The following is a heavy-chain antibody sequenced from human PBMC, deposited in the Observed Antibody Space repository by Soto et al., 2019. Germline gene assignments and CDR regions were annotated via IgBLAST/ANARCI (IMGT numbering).Heavy chain of an antibody. CDR2: ISGSGGST. CDR1: GFTFSSYA. CDR3: AKDPPPAPTRYCSGGSCYSRVFDY. V-gene: IGHV3-23*01. J-gene: IGHJ4*02. D-gene: IGHD2-15*01. Sequence: GGSLRLSCAASGFTFSSYAMSWVRQAPGKGLEWVSAISGSGGSTYYADSVKGRFTISRDNSKNTLYLQMNSLRAEDTAVYYCAKDPPPAPTRYCSGGSCYSRVFDYWGQGTLVTVSS.